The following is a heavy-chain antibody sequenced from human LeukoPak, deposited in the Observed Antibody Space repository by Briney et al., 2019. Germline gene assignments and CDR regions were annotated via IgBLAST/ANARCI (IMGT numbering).Heavy chain of an antibody. D-gene: IGHD5-12*01. J-gene: IGHJ4*02. V-gene: IGHV1-69*05. CDR1: GGTFSSYA. Sequence: ASVKVSCKASGGTFSSYAISWVRQAPGQGLEWMGRIIPIFGTANHAQKFQGRVTITTDESTSTAYMELSSLRSEDTAVYYCARDSWTSVGTQGDWGQGTLVTVSS. CDR3: ARDSWTSVGTQGD. CDR2: IIPIFGTA.